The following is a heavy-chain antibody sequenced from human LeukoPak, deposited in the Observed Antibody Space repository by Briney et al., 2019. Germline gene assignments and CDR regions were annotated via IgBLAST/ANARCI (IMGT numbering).Heavy chain of an antibody. CDR3: TRGLPSDKIDY. CDR1: GGSISSGDYI. J-gene: IGHJ4*02. D-gene: IGHD2-15*01. Sequence: PSHTLSLTCTVSGGSISSGDYIWTWIRQPPWKGLEWIGRMHYGASPSYNPSLQSRVTISADTSKNQFSLSLYSVTAADTAVYYCTRGLPSDKIDYWGPGTLVTVSS. CDR2: MHYGASP. V-gene: IGHV4-30-4*01.